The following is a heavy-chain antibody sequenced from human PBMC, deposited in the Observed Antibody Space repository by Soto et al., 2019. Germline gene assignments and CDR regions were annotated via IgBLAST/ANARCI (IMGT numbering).Heavy chain of an antibody. V-gene: IGHV4-30-4*01. J-gene: IGHJ6*02. CDR2: IYYTGTT. D-gene: IGHD5-12*01. CDR1: GRSIRNGDYY. CDR3: ARSRGRDYPWFYYGMDV. Sequence: SSETRSLTCTVSGRSIRNGDYYGSGIRQTPGKGLEWIGSIYYTGTTHNITSLMSPVSISVDTSTYQFSLKLTSVTAADTPVYYCARSRGRDYPWFYYGMDVWGQGTTVTVSS.